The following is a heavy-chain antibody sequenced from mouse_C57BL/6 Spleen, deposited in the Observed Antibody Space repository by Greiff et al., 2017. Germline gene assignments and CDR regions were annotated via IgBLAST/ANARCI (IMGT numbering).Heavy chain of an antibody. Sequence: VQLQQSGAELVKPGASVKLSCTASGFNITDYYMHWVKQRTEQGLEWIGRIDPEDGETKYAPKFQGKATVTADTSSNTAYLQLSSLTSEDTAVYYCARHDYDVWVAYWGQGTLVTVSA. CDR1: GFNITDYY. CDR3: ARHDYDVWVAY. J-gene: IGHJ3*01. D-gene: IGHD2-4*01. V-gene: IGHV14-2*01. CDR2: IDPEDGET.